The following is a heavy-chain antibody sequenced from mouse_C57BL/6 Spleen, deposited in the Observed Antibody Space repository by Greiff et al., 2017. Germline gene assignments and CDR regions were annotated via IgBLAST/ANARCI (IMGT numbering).Heavy chain of an antibody. D-gene: IGHD4-1*01. CDR3: ARSRGTGYFDY. CDR2: IYPGDGDT. V-gene: IGHV1-82*01. CDR1: GYAFSSSW. Sequence: QVQLQQSGPELVKPGASVKISCKASGYAFSSSWMNWVKQRPGKGLEWIGRIYPGDGDTSYNGKFKGTAILTADKSSSTGNMQLSSLTSEDSAVSFCARSRGTGYFDYWGQGTTLTVSS. J-gene: IGHJ2*01.